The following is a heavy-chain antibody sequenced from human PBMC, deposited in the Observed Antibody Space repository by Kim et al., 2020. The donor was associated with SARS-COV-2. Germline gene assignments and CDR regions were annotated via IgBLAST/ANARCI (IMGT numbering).Heavy chain of an antibody. J-gene: IGHJ4*02. Sequence: GGSLRLSCVASGFTFSSHWMSWVRQAPGKGLEWVANIKEDGSVKHYVDSVKGRFTISRDNAKNSLYLQMYSLRAEDTAVYYCAREWDYWGQGTLVTVS. CDR1: GFTFSSHW. V-gene: IGHV3-7*03. CDR2: IKEDGSVK. CDR3: AREWDY.